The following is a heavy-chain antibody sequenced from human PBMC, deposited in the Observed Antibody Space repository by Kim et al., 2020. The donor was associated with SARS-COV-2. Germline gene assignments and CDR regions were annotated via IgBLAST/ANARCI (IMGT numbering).Heavy chain of an antibody. Sequence: GGSLRISCAASGFTFRNFVMSWVRQAPGKGLEWVSAISGIGTDKYYADSVRGRFTISRDNSKDMVYLQMNSLRAEDTAMYYCAKPTDDYGLWGQGTLVTVLS. CDR3: AKPTDDYGL. CDR2: ISGIGTDK. CDR1: GFTFRNFV. V-gene: IGHV3-23*01. D-gene: IGHD5-12*01. J-gene: IGHJ4*02.